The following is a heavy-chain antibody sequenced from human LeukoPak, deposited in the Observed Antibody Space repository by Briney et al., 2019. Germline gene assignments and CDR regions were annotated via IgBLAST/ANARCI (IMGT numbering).Heavy chain of an antibody. CDR2: MNPNSGNT. CDR3: ARVSSSSWYVDY. Sequence: EASVKVSCKASGYTFTSYDINWVRQATGQGLEWMGRMNPNSGNTGYAQKFQGRVTITRNTSISTAYMELSSLRSEDTAVYYCARVSSSSWYVDYWGQGTLVTVSS. D-gene: IGHD6-13*01. V-gene: IGHV1-8*03. CDR1: GYTFTSYD. J-gene: IGHJ4*02.